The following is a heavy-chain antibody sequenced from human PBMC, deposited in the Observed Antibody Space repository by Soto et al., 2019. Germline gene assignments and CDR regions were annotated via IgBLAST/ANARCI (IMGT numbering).Heavy chain of an antibody. D-gene: IGHD6-13*01. CDR3: ARNSIAAAAMDY. J-gene: IGHJ4*02. CDR2: ISAYNGNT. CDR1: GYTFTSYG. Sequence: ASVKVSFKASGYTFTSYGISWLRQAPGQGLEWMGWISAYNGNTNYAQKLQGRVTMTTDTSTSTAYMELRSLRSDDTAVYYCARNSIAAAAMDYWGQGTLVTVSS. V-gene: IGHV1-18*04.